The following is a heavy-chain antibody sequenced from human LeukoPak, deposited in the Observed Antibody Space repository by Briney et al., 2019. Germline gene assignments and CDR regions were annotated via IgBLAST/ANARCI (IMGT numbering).Heavy chain of an antibody. CDR3: ARAAKTGDGDY. J-gene: IGHJ4*02. D-gene: IGHD7-27*01. Sequence: GASVKVSCKASGYTFTDYYMHWARQAPGQGLEWMGWINPNNGGTDYAQKFQGRVTMTGDTSISTAYMELSRLRSDDMAVYYCARAAKTGDGDYWGQGTLVTVSS. V-gene: IGHV1-2*02. CDR1: GYTFTDYY. CDR2: INPNNGGT.